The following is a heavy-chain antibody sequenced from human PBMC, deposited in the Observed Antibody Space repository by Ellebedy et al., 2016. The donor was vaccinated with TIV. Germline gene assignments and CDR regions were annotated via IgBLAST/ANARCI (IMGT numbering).Heavy chain of an antibody. D-gene: IGHD4-17*01. J-gene: IGHJ4*02. V-gene: IGHV3-23*03. CDR3: ATLYGDYNPDFDC. CDR1: GFTFSSYA. Sequence: PGGSLRLSCAASGFTFSSYAMSWVRQAPGKGLEWVSIIYSGGSTYYADSVKGRFTISRDNSKNTLYLQMNSLRPEDTSIYYCATLYGDYNPDFDCWGQGTLVTVSS. CDR2: IYSGGST.